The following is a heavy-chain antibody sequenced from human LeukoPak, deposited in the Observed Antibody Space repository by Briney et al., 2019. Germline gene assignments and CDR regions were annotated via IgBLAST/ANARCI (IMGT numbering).Heavy chain of an antibody. J-gene: IGHJ3*02. CDR2: ISWNSGSI. D-gene: IGHD6-19*01. Sequence: GGSLRLSCAASGFTFDDYAMHWVRQAPGKGLEWVSGISWNSGSIGYADSVKGRFTISRDNAKNSLYLQMNSLRAEDTAVYYCARGPRYSSXXPXDAFDIWGQGTMVTVSS. V-gene: IGHV3-9*01. CDR3: ARGPRYSSXXPXDAFDI. CDR1: GFTFDDYA.